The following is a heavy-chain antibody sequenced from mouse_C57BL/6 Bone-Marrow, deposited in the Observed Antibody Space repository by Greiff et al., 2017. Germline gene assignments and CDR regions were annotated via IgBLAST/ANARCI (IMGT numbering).Heavy chain of an antibody. CDR3: VRGGDLSGDY. Sequence: EVQLVESGGGLVQPKGSLKLSCAASGFSFNTYAMNWVRQAPGKGLEWVARIRSKSNNYATYYADSVKDRFTISRDDSESMLYLQMNNLKTEDTAMYYCVRGGDLSGDYWGQGTTLTVSS. D-gene: IGHD1-1*01. J-gene: IGHJ2*01. CDR2: IRSKSNNYAT. V-gene: IGHV10-1*01. CDR1: GFSFNTYA.